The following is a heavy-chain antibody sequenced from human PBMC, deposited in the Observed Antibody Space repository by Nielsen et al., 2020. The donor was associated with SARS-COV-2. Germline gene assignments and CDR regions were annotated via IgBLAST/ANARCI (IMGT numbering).Heavy chain of an antibody. D-gene: IGHD6-6*01. CDR2: IYPGDSDT. CDR3: ARREQLVWDNWFDP. CDR1: GYSFTTYW. V-gene: IGHV5-51*01. Sequence: GESLKISCKGSGYSFTTYWIAWVRQMPGKGLEWMGIIYPGDSDTRYSPSFQGQVTISADKSISTAYLQWSSLKASDTAMYYCARREQLVWDNWFDPWGQGTLVTVSS. J-gene: IGHJ5*02.